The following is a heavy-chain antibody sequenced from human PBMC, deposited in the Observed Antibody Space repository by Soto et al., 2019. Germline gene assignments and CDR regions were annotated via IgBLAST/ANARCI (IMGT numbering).Heavy chain of an antibody. D-gene: IGHD3-22*01. Sequence: QVQLVQSGAEVKQPGASVKVSCKASGYTFTSYGISWVRQAPGQGLEWMGWISAYNGNTNYAQKLHGRVTMTTDTSTSTAYRELRGLRTDDMGVYYCARVITMIVAVPPAEFDYWGQGTLVTVSS. J-gene: IGHJ4*02. V-gene: IGHV1-18*03. CDR3: ARVITMIVAVPPAEFDY. CDR1: GYTFTSYG. CDR2: ISAYNGNT.